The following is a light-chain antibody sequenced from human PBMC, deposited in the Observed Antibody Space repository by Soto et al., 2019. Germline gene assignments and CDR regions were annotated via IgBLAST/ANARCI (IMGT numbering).Light chain of an antibody. J-gene: IGKJ1*01. CDR3: QQYNSHPLT. CDR2: KAS. CDR1: QSISSW. V-gene: IGKV1-5*03. Sequence: DIQMTQSPSTLSASVGDRVTIPCRASQSISSWLAWYQQKPGKAPNLLIYKASSLESGVPSRFSGSGSGTEFTLTISSLQPDDFATYYCQQYNSHPLTFGQGTKVEIK.